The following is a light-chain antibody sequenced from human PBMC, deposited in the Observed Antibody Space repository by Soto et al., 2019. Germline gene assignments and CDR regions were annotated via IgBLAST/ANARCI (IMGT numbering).Light chain of an antibody. CDR1: QDISNY. Sequence: DIQITQSPFSLSASVGDRVTITFQASQDISNYLNWYQQKPGKAPKLLIYDASNLETGVPSRFSGSGSGTDFTFTISSLQPEDIATYYCQQYDNLPPFTFGPGTKVDIK. CDR3: QQYDNLPPFT. V-gene: IGKV1-33*01. J-gene: IGKJ3*01. CDR2: DAS.